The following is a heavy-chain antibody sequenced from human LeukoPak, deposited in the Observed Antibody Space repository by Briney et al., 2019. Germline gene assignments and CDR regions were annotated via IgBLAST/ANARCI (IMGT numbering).Heavy chain of an antibody. J-gene: IGHJ6*02. CDR1: GHTFTSYY. Sequence: GASVKVSCKASGHTFTSYYMHWVRQAPGQGHEWMGVINPSGGSTTYVQKFQGRVTMTRDTSTSTVYMELSSLRSEDTAVYYCARDRGIGVYYYYGMDVWGQGTTVTVSS. D-gene: IGHD6-19*01. CDR3: ARDRGIGVYYYYGMDV. V-gene: IGHV1-46*01. CDR2: INPSGGST.